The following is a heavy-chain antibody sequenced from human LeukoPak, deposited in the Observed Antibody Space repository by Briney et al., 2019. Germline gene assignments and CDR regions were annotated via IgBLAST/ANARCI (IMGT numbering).Heavy chain of an antibody. CDR1: GFTFNNYA. CDR3: AKLWSSYYDILTGYYAARRGSDDDAFDI. D-gene: IGHD3-9*01. J-gene: IGHJ3*02. V-gene: IGHV3-30*01. CDR2: IRYDGSNK. Sequence: PGRSLRLSCAASGFTFNNYAMHWVRQAPGKGLEWVAFIRYDGSNKYYADSVEGRFTISRDNSKNTLYLQMNSLRAEDTAVYYCAKLWSSYYDILTGYYAARRGSDDDAFDIWGQGTMVTVSS.